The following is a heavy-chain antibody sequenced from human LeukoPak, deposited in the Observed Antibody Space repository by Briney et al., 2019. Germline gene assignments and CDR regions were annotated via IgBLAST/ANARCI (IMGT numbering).Heavy chain of an antibody. CDR2: IFSSGGEI. D-gene: IGHD2-8*02. Sequence: GGSLRLSCEASGFTFSTFAMIWVRQPPGKGLEWVSSIFSSGGEIHYADSVRGRFTISRDNSKSTLSLQMNSLRAEDTAIYYCATYRQVLLPFESWGQGTLVTVSS. CDR3: ATYRQVLLPFES. V-gene: IGHV3-23*01. J-gene: IGHJ4*02. CDR1: GFTFSTFA.